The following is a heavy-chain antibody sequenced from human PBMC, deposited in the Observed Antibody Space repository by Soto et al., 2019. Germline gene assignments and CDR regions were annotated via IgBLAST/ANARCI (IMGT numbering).Heavy chain of an antibody. CDR1: GGSISSGVYY. J-gene: IGHJ4*02. V-gene: IGHV4-30-4*01. D-gene: IGHD3-3*01. CDR3: ARVSLRGYFDY. Sequence: PSETLSLTCTVSGGSISSGVYYWSWIRQPPGKGLDWIGYIYYSGSTYYNPSLKSRVTISVDTSKNQFSLKLSSVTAADTAVYYCARVSLRGYFDYWGQGALVTVSS. CDR2: IYYSGST.